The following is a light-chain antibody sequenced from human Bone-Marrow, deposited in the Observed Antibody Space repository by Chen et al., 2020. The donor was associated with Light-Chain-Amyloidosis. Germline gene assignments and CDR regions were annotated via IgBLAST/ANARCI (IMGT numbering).Light chain of an antibody. Sequence: SYELTQPPSVSVSPGQTARITCSGDDLPTKYAYWYQHKPGQAPVLVIHRDTERPSGISERFSGSSSRTTATLTISGVRAEDEADYHCQSADSSGTYEEIFGGGTMLTVL. CDR3: QSADSSGTYEEI. V-gene: IGLV3-25*03. CDR1: DLPTKY. J-gene: IGLJ2*01. CDR2: RDT.